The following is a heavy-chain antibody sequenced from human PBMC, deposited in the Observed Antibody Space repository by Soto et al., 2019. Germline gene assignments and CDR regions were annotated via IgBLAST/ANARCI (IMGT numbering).Heavy chain of an antibody. V-gene: IGHV3-7*01. Sequence: EVQLLESGGGLVQPGGSLRLSCAASGFTFDNYWMSWVRQAPGKGPEWVANIREDGSERHYVDSVKGRFTISRENAKNSLQLQMSSLRADDTAVYYCATGLRICTSNACYGYWFDPWGQGTLVTVSS. CDR2: IREDGSER. D-gene: IGHD2-2*01. CDR3: ATGLRICTSNACYGYWFDP. CDR1: GFTFDNYW. J-gene: IGHJ5*02.